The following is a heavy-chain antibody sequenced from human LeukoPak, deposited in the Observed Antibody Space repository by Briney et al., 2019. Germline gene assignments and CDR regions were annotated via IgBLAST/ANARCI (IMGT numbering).Heavy chain of an antibody. CDR2: ISYSGST. V-gene: IGHV4-59*01. D-gene: IGHD2-15*01. J-gene: IGHJ4*02. Sequence: SETLSLTCTVSGGSISSYFWSWIRQPPGKGLEWIGYISYSGSTSYNPSLKSRVTISVDTSKDQFSLKLSSVTAADTAVYYCARRGYCSGGTCLTFDLWGQGTLVTVSS. CDR1: GGSISSYF. CDR3: ARRGYCSGGTCLTFDL.